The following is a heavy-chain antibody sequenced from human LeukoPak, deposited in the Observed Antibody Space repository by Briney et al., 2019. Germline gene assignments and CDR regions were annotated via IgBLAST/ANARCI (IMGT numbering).Heavy chain of an antibody. CDR2: IGTDGDT. Sequence: GGSLRLSCAASGFTFSSYDMHWVRQATGKGLEWVSAIGTDGDTFYPGSVKGRFTISRDNAENSLYLQMNSLRAEDTAVYYCARDKRWLQLTSPHYWGQGTLVTVSS. CDR3: ARDKRWLQLTSPHY. D-gene: IGHD5-24*01. CDR1: GFTFSSYD. J-gene: IGHJ4*02. V-gene: IGHV3-13*01.